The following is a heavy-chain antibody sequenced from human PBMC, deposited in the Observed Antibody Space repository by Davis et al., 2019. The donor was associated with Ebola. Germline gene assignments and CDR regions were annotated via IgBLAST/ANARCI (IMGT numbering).Heavy chain of an antibody. D-gene: IGHD3-10*01. CDR3: AKEELKVFDY. CDR1: EFTFSNYD. Sequence: PGGSLRLSCAASEFTFSNYDMSWVRQAPGKGLDWVSRISSNGATTHYADSVRGRFTISRDNAKNSVFLQMNSLRAEDTAIYYCAKEELKVFDYWGQGTLVTVSS. J-gene: IGHJ4*02. CDR2: ISSNGATT. V-gene: IGHV3-23*01.